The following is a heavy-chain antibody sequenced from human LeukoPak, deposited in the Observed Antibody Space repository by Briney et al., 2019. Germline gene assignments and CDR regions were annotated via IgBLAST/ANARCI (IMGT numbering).Heavy chain of an antibody. CDR3: AKDTTGGWSGYFDS. Sequence: GGSLRLSCAASGFTFSGYGIHWVRQAPGKGLEWVAVIWHDGSAEFYVDSVKGRFRISRDDSKNTVYLQMNSLIAEVTARYYCAKDTTGGWSGYFDSWGQGTLVTVSS. J-gene: IGHJ4*02. D-gene: IGHD6-19*01. V-gene: IGHV3-33*06. CDR2: IWHDGSAE. CDR1: GFTFSGYG.